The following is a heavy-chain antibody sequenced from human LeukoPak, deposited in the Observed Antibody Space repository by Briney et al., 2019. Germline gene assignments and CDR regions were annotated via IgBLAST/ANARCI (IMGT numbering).Heavy chain of an antibody. CDR3: ARDHRRGEMATEVVY. CDR2: TIPIFGTA. D-gene: IGHD5-24*01. CDR1: GGTLSSYA. Sequence: SVQVSCKASGGTLSSYAISWVRQAPGQGLEWMGGTIPIFGTANYAQKFQGRVTITTDESTSTAYMELSSLRSEDTAVYYCARDHRRGEMATEVVYWGQGTLVTVSS. V-gene: IGHV1-69*05. J-gene: IGHJ4*02.